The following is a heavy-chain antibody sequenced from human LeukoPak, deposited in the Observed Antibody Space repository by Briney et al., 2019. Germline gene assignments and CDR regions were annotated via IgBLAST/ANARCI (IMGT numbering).Heavy chain of an antibody. V-gene: IGHV3-66*02. D-gene: IGHD3-10*01. J-gene: IGHJ4*02. CDR1: GFTVSSNY. Sequence: GGSLRLSCAASGFTVSSNYMSWVRQAPGKGLEWVSVIYSGGSTYYADSVKGRFTISRDNSKNTLYLQMNSLRAEDTAAYYCARDSDLYYYGSGKSWGQGTLVTVSS. CDR2: IYSGGST. CDR3: ARDSDLYYYGSGKS.